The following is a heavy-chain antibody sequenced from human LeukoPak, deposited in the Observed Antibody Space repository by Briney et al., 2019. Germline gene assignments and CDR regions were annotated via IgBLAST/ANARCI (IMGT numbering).Heavy chain of an antibody. CDR1: GGSVSSYY. V-gene: IGHV4-59*02. CDR2: IYYSGST. CDR3: ARGHGSGSYQWFDP. Sequence: PSETLSLTCTVSGGSVSSYYWSWIRQPPGKGLEWIGYIYYSGSTNYNPSLKSRVTISVDTSKNQFSLKLSSVTAADTAVCYCARGHGSGSYQWFDPWGQGTLVTVSS. D-gene: IGHD3-10*01. J-gene: IGHJ5*02.